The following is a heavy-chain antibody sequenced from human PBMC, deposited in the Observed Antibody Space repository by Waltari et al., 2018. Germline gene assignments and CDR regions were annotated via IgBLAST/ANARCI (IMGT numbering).Heavy chain of an antibody. CDR3: AKDAFGNTYLDS. V-gene: IGHV3-33*03. D-gene: IGHD3-10*01. Sequence: QVQLVESGGGAVQPGKSLRLSCAASGFSLSNYGMHWVRQTPGGGLGWVELTWSDGSVEYYADSVRGRFTISRDNSKNRLYLDMDSLRVDDTATYYCAKDAFGNTYLDSWGQGTLVTVSS. J-gene: IGHJ4*02. CDR1: GFSLSNYG. CDR2: TWSDGSVE.